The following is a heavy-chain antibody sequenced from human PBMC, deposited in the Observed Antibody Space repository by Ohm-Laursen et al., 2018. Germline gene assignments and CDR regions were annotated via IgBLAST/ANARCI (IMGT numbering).Heavy chain of an antibody. CDR2: IIGSGFTI. CDR1: GFTFSDYY. V-gene: IGHV3-11*01. Sequence: SLRLSCAASGFTFSDYYMSWIRQAPGKGLEWISHIIGSGFTIYDADSVKGRFTISRDNAKNSLYLQMNSLRAEDTAIYYCVRGTSIGYCSSGTCYTGDFFDYWGQGALVTVSS. D-gene: IGHD2-2*02. J-gene: IGHJ4*02. CDR3: VRGTSIGYCSSGTCYTGDFFDY.